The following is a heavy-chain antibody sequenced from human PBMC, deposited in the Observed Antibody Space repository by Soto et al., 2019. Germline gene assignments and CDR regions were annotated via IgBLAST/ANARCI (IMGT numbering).Heavy chain of an antibody. J-gene: IGHJ5*02. CDR2: INHSGST. CDR1: GGSFRVYY. D-gene: IGHD6-6*01. CDR3: ATGRVRYSSSYNWFDP. V-gene: IGHV4-34*01. Sequence: ETLSITLAVRGGSFRVYYSRWIRQPPGNGLEWIGEINHSGSTNYNPSLKSRVTISVDTSKNQFSLKLSSVTAAGTAVYYCATGRVRYSSSYNWFDPWGQGTLVIVSS.